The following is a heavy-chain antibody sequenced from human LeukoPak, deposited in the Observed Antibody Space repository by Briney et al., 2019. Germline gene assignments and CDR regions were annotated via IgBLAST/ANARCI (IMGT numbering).Heavy chain of an antibody. CDR3: AKDLSIGFGEPEEDY. Sequence: GGSLRLSCAASGFTFSSYAMSWVRQAPGKGLEWVSAISGSGGSTYYADSVKGRFTISRDNSKNTLYLQMNSLRAEDTAVYYCAKDLSIGFGEPEEDYWGQGTLVTVSS. J-gene: IGHJ4*02. D-gene: IGHD3-10*01. V-gene: IGHV3-23*01. CDR2: ISGSGGST. CDR1: GFTFSSYA.